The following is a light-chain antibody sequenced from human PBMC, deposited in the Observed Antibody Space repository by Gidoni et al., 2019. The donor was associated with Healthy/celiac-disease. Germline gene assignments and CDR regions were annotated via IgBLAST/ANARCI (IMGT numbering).Light chain of an antibody. J-gene: IGLJ2*01. CDR1: SHRSYY. Sequence: SSELNQGPAVAVALGQTVRITCQGDSHRSYYASWYQQKPGQAPVLVIYGKNNRPSGIPALFSASSSGITASLTITGAQAEDEADYYCNSRDSSGNHLVVFGGGTKLTV. CDR3: NSRDSSGNHLVV. CDR2: GKN. V-gene: IGLV3-19*01.